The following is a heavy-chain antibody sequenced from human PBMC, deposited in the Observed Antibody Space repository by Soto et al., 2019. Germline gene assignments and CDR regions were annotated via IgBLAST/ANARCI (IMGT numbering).Heavy chain of an antibody. V-gene: IGHV3-73*01. CDR2: IRSKTNNYAT. CDR3: ATRPLLPGAP. D-gene: IGHD3-22*01. CDR1: GFSFSDSA. Sequence: GGSLRLSCAASGFSFSDSAMHWVRQASGKGLEWVGRIRSKTNNYATRYAASVKGRFTISRDDSKNTAYLEMNSVKAEDTAVYYCATRPLLPGAPWGQGTMVTVSS. J-gene: IGHJ3*01.